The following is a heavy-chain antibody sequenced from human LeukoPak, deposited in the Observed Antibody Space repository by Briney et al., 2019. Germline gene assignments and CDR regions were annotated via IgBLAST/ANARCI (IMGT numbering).Heavy chain of an antibody. V-gene: IGHV1-8*01. CDR3: ARGWTGYCSSTSCYSGSFGFYY. CDR2: MNPNSGNT. J-gene: IGHJ4*02. Sequence: ASVKVSCKASGYTSTSYDINWVRQATGQGLEWMGWMNPNSGNTGYAQKFQGRVTMTRNTSISTAYMELSSLRSEDTAVYYCARGWTGYCSSTSCYSGSFGFYYWGQGTLVTVSS. CDR1: GYTSTSYD. D-gene: IGHD2-2*02.